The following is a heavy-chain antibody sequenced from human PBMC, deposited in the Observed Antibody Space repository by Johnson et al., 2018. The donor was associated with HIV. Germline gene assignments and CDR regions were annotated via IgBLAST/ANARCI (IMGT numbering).Heavy chain of an antibody. CDR2: IRYDGSNK. Sequence: QVQLMESGGGVVQPGGSLRLSCAASGFTFSSYGMHWVRQAPGKGLEWVAFIRYDGSNKYYVDSVKGRFTISRDNSKNTLYLQMDSLKTEDTAVYYCTTGGGYEVGDAFDIWGQGTMVTVSS. V-gene: IGHV3-30*02. J-gene: IGHJ3*02. D-gene: IGHD5-12*01. CDR1: GFTFSSYG. CDR3: TTGGGYEVGDAFDI.